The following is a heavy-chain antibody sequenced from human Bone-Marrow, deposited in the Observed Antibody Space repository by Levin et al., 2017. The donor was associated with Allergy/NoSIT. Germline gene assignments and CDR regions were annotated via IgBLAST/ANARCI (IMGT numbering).Heavy chain of an antibody. D-gene: IGHD5-18*01. J-gene: IGHJ4*02. Sequence: PGGSLRLSCAASGFTFSSYAMHWVRQAPGKGLEWVAVISYDGSNKYYADSVKGRFTISRDNSKNTLYLQMNSLRAEDTAVYYCAGMVDTAMVDPAGDYWGQGTLVTVSS. CDR3: AGMVDTAMVDPAGDY. V-gene: IGHV3-30-3*01. CDR1: GFTFSSYA. CDR2: ISYDGSNK.